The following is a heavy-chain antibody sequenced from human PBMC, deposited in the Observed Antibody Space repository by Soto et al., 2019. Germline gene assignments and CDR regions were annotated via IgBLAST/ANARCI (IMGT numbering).Heavy chain of an antibody. J-gene: IGHJ6*02. Sequence: SVKVSCKASGDTFSSYAISWVRQAPGKGLEWMGKIIPTFGRTNYAQKFQGRLTISADDSTSTAYMELSSLLSEDTAVYYCARDPLSSFAMDVWGQGATVTVSS. CDR3: ARDPLSSFAMDV. V-gene: IGHV1-69*13. CDR1: GDTFSSYA. CDR2: IIPTFGRT. D-gene: IGHD3-10*02.